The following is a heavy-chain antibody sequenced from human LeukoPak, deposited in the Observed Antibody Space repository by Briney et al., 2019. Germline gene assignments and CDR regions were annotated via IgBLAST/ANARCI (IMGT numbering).Heavy chain of an antibody. CDR3: AEGLRLGLSGFDY. V-gene: IGHV3-33*03. CDR2: IWYDGSNK. Sequence: PGGSLRLSCAASGFTFSSYGMHWVRQAPGKGLEWVAVIWYDGSNKYYADSVKGRFTISRDNSKSTLYLQMSSLRAEDTAVYYCAEGLRLGLSGFDYWGQGTLVTVSS. CDR1: GFTFSSYG. D-gene: IGHD3-10*01. J-gene: IGHJ4*02.